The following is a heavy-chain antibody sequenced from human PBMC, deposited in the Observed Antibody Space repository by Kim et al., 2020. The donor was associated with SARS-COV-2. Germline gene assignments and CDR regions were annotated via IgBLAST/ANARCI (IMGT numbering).Heavy chain of an antibody. CDR3: ARDLSLFYGSGSYYMDY. CDR1: GFTFSSYG. CDR2: ISYDGSNK. D-gene: IGHD3-10*01. Sequence: GGSLRLSCAASGFTFSSYGMHWVRQAPGKGLEWVAVISYDGSNKYYADSVKGRFTISRDNSKNTLYLQMNSLRAEDTAVYYCARDLSLFYGSGSYYMDYWGQGTLVTVSS. V-gene: IGHV3-33*05. J-gene: IGHJ4*02.